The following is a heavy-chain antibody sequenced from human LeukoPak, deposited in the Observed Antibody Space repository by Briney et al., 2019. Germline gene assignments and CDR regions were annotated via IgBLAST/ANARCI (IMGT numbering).Heavy chain of an antibody. V-gene: IGHV3-66*01. CDR1: GFTVSSNY. CDR3: ARGTKTYYDSSGPTDY. CDR2: IYSGGST. Sequence: PGGSLRLSCAASGFTVSSNYMSWVRQAPGKGLEWVSVIYSGGSTYYADSVKGRFTISRDNSKNTLYLQMNSLRAEDTAVYYCARGTKTYYDSSGPTDYWGQGTLVTVSS. J-gene: IGHJ4*02. D-gene: IGHD3-22*01.